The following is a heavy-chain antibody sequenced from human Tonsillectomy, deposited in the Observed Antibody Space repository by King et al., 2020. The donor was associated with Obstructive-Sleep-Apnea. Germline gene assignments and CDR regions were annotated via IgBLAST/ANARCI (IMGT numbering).Heavy chain of an antibody. V-gene: IGHV4-34*01. CDR1: GGSFSGYY. Sequence: VQLQQWGAGLLKPSETLSLTCAVYGGSFSGYYWSWIRQPPGKGLEWIGEINHSGSTNYNPSLKSRVTISVDTSKNQFSLKLSSVTASDTAVYYCASGEPVYAFWSGYTPPGAFDIWGQGTMVTVSS. D-gene: IGHD3-3*01. J-gene: IGHJ3*02. CDR3: ASGEPVYAFWSGYTPPGAFDI. CDR2: INHSGST.